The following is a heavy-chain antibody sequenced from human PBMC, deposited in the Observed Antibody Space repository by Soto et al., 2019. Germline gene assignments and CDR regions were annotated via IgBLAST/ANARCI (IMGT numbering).Heavy chain of an antibody. CDR3: ARGGTDFWSGSTGMDV. CDR2: IGTAGDT. Sequence: PGGSLRLSCAASGFTFSSYDMHWVRQATGKGLEWVSAIGTAGDTYYPGSVKGRFTISRENAKNSLYLQMNSLRAGDTAVYYCARGGTDFWSGSTGMDVWGQGTTVTVSS. J-gene: IGHJ6*02. V-gene: IGHV3-13*01. D-gene: IGHD3-3*01. CDR1: GFTFSSYD.